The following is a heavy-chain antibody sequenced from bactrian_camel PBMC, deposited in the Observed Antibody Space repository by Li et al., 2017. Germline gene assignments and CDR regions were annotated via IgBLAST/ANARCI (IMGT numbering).Heavy chain of an antibody. V-gene: IGHV3S40*01. Sequence: VQLVESGGGSVQAGGSLRLSCVASGNTYSSDYLGWFRQAPGKEREGVAAMDNRGSTTYYGDSVEDRFTISQDSAKNTVYLQMNNLKPEDTAMYYCAVDEGQDTNCMWLVRGIREYNYWGQGTQVTVS. CDR2: MDNRGSTT. CDR3: AVDEGQDTNCMWLVRGIREYNY. CDR1: GNTYSSDY. D-gene: IGHD6*01. J-gene: IGHJ4*01.